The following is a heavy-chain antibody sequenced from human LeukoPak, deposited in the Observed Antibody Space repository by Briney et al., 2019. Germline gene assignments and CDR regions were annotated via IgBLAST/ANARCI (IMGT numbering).Heavy chain of an antibody. J-gene: IGHJ1*01. Sequence: PGGSLRLSCAAFGFTFSGSAMHWVRQASGKGLEWVGRIRSKANSYATAYAASVKGRFTISRDDSKNTAYLQMNSLKTEDTAVYYCTRHSPSYYYDSSGYYRIAEYFQHWGQGTLVTVSS. CDR3: TRHSPSYYYDSSGYYRIAEYFQH. CDR1: GFTFSGSA. D-gene: IGHD3-22*01. V-gene: IGHV3-73*01. CDR2: IRSKANSYAT.